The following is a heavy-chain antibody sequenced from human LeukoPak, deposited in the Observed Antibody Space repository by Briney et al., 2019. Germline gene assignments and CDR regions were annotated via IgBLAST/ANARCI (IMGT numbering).Heavy chain of an antibody. CDR2: ISSSSSYI. J-gene: IGHJ3*02. CDR3: ARDDVPPSVLRYFDWASYAFDI. D-gene: IGHD3-9*01. Sequence: GGSLRLSCAASGFTFSSYSMNWVRQAPGKGLEWVSSISSSSSYIYYADSVKGRFTISRDNAKNSLYLQMNSLRAEDTAVYYCARDDVPPSVLRYFDWASYAFDIWGQGTMVTVSS. CDR1: GFTFSSYS. V-gene: IGHV3-21*01.